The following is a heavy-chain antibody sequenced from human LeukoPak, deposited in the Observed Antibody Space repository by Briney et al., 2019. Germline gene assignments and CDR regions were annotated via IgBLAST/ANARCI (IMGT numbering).Heavy chain of an antibody. J-gene: IGHJ6*02. V-gene: IGHV3-23*01. CDR3: AKDLGSGYYYYGMDV. Sequence: PGRSLRLSRAASGFTFSSYAMSWVRQAPGKGLEWVSAISGSGGSTYYADSVKGRFTISRDNSKNTLYLQMNSLRAEDTAVYYCAKDLGSGYYYYGMDVWGQGTTVTVSS. CDR2: ISGSGGST. CDR1: GFTFSSYA.